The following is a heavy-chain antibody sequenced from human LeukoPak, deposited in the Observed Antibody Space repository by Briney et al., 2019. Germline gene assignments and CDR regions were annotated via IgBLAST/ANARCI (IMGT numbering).Heavy chain of an antibody. V-gene: IGHV4-59*01. D-gene: IGHD3-3*01. Sequence: GSLRLSCAASGFTFSSYWMSWIRQPPGKGLEWIGYIYYSGSTNYNPSLKSRVTISVDTSKNQFSLKLSSVTAADTAVYYCAGYNYDFWSGYSKWFDPWGQGTLVTVSS. J-gene: IGHJ5*02. CDR3: AGYNYDFWSGYSKWFDP. CDR1: GFTFSSYW. CDR2: IYYSGST.